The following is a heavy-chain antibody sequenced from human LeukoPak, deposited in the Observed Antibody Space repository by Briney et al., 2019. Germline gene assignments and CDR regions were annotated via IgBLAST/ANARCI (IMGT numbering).Heavy chain of an antibody. J-gene: IGHJ6*03. CDR3: AKGSGYDWFSYYYYYMDV. V-gene: IGHV3-30*02. Sequence: GGSLRLSCAASEFTFSSYGMHWVRQAPGKGLEWVAFIRYDGSNKYYAGFVRGRFTISRDNSKNTLFLQMNSLRAEDTAVYYCAKGSGYDWFSYYYYYMDVWGTGTTVTISS. CDR1: EFTFSSYG. CDR2: IRYDGSNK. D-gene: IGHD5-12*01.